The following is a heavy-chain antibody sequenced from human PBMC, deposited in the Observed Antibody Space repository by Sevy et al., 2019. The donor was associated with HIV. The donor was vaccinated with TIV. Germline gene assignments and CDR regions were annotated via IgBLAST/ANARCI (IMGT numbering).Heavy chain of an antibody. V-gene: IGHV3-23*01. CDR3: AKDRRYGKTFNTHFGS. D-gene: IGHD3-9*01. Sequence: GGSLRLSCAASEFTFGTYARSWVRQAPGKGLEWVSGISGRATNTSYADSVKGRFTISRDNSKNTLYLQMSTLRGEDTAVYYCAKDRRYGKTFNTHFGSWGQGTLVTVSS. J-gene: IGHJ4*02. CDR1: EFTFGTYA. CDR2: ISGRATNT.